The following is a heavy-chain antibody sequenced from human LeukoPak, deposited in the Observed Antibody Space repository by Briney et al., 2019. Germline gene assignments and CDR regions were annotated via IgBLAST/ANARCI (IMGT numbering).Heavy chain of an antibody. CDR2: IGTAGDT. Sequence: QSGGSLRLSCAASGFTFSSYDMHWVRQATGKGLEWVSAIGTAGDTYYPGSVKGRFTISRENAKNSLYLQMNSLRAEDMAVHYCARNLWSGYYGRSYGMDVWGQGTTVTVSS. V-gene: IGHV3-13*01. CDR1: GFTFSSYD. CDR3: ARNLWSGYYGRSYGMDV. D-gene: IGHD3-3*01. J-gene: IGHJ6*02.